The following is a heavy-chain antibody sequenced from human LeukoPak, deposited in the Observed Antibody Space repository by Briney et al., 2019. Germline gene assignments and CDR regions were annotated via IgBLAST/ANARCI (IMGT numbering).Heavy chain of an antibody. CDR3: ARDERGNWNDTPRY. CDR1: GFTFGGYA. Sequence: PGGSLRLSCAASGFTFGGYAMTWVRQAPGKGLVWVSLINLDGRSTTYADSVKGRFTISRDNAKNTLYLQMNSLRDEDTGIYYCARDERGNWNDTPRYWGQGTLVTVSS. J-gene: IGHJ4*02. CDR2: INLDGRST. D-gene: IGHD1-1*01. V-gene: IGHV3-74*01.